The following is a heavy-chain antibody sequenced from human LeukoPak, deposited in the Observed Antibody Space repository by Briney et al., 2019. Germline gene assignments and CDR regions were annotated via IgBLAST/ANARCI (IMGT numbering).Heavy chain of an antibody. D-gene: IGHD1-1*01. V-gene: IGHV4-39*01. CDR2: VDYTGIT. Sequence: SETLSLTCTVSGGSISSSGYYWGWIRQPPGKGLEWIGSVDYTGITSHSPSLKSRVTISVDTSKNQFSLKVSSVSAADTGVYYCARRGVDWKRGFDPWGQGTLVTVSS. J-gene: IGHJ5*02. CDR3: ARRGVDWKRGFDP. CDR1: GGSISSSGYY.